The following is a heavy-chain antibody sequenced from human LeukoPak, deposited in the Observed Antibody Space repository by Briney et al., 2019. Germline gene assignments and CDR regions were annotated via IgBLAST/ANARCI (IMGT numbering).Heavy chain of an antibody. Sequence: SETLSLTCTVSGGSISPWFWSWIRQPPGKGLEWIGHIDFSGTTAYNPSLRSRVTISLDTSRAQFSLMLRSLTAADTAVYYCAKQTWLLDSWGQGALVTVSS. CDR3: AKQTWLLDS. CDR2: IDFSGTT. V-gene: IGHV4-59*08. CDR1: GGSISPWF. J-gene: IGHJ5*01. D-gene: IGHD5-12*01.